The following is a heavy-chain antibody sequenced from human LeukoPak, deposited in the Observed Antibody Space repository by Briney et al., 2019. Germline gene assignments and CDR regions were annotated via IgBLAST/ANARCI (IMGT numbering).Heavy chain of an antibody. D-gene: IGHD2-2*02. CDR2: INSDGSST. CDR1: GFTFSSYW. V-gene: IGHV3-74*01. CDR3: ATGYCSSTSCYRPSYY. Sequence: GGSLRLSCAASGFTFSSYWMPWVRQAPGKGLVWVSRINSDGSSTSYADSVKGRFTISRDNAKNTLYLQMNSLRAEDTAVYYYATGYCSSTSCYRPSYYWGQGTLVTVSS. J-gene: IGHJ4*02.